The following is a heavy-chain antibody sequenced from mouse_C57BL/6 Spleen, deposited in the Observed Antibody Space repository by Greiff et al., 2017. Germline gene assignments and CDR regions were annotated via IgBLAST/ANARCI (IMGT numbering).Heavy chain of an antibody. CDR3: ARGPLYAMDY. CDR1: GFTFSDYG. V-gene: IGHV5-17*01. J-gene: IGHJ4*01. D-gene: IGHD6-1*01. CDR2: ISSGSSTI. Sequence: DVKLVESGGGLVKPGGSLKLSCAASGFTFSDYGMHWVRQAPEKGLEWVAYISSGSSTIYYADTVKGRFTISRDNAKNTLFLQMTSLRSEDTAMYYCARGPLYAMDYWGQGTSVTVSS.